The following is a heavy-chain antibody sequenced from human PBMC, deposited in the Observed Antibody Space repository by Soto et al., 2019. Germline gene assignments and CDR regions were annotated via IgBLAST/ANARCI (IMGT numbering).Heavy chain of an antibody. V-gene: IGHV1-69*01. J-gene: IGHJ5*02. D-gene: IGHD3-10*01. Sequence: QVPLVQSGAEVKKPGSSVTVSCKASGGTFSSYAIHWVRQAPGQGLEWMGGIIPMYGPAKYAQRFQGRVTITADESTTTVYMELTSLTSQATAGDYCARVTSMVRVVIDNWVDPWGHGTLVTVSS. CDR3: ARVTSMVRVVIDNWVDP. CDR2: IIPMYGPA. CDR1: GGTFSSYA.